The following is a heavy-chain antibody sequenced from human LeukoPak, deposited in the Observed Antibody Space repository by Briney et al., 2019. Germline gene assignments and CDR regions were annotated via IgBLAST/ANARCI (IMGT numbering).Heavy chain of an antibody. CDR3: ARPDYGDYEGGTFDY. CDR1: GFTFSSYA. CDR2: ISYDGSNK. J-gene: IGHJ4*02. D-gene: IGHD4-17*01. V-gene: IGHV3-30-3*01. Sequence: GGSLRLSCAASGFTFSSYAMHWVRQAPGKGLEWVAVISYDGSNKYYVDSVKGRFTISRDNSKNTLYLQMNSLRAEDTAVYYCARPDYGDYEGGTFDYWGQGTLVTVSS.